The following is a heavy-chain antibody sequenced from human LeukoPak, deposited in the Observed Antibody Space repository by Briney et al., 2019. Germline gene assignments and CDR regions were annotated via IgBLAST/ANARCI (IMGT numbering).Heavy chain of an antibody. D-gene: IGHD2-2*02. V-gene: IGHV3-23*01. CDR2: ISGSGDST. J-gene: IGHJ4*02. CDR3: AKSRSSSVSCYNY. CDR1: GFTFSSYA. Sequence: GRSLRLSCAASGFTFSSYAMNWVRQAPGKGLEWVSGISGSGDSTFYADSVKGRFTISRDNSKNTLDLQMNSLRAEDTAGYYCAKSRSSSVSCYNYWGQGTLVTVSS.